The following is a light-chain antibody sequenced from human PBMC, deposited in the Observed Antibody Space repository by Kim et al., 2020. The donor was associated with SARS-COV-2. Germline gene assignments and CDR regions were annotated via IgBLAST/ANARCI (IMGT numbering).Light chain of an antibody. Sequence: QPASISCRSSQSLVNRDGNTYLNWLQQRPGQSPRRLIYQVSKRDSGVTDRFSGSGSGTNFTLKISGVEAEDVGVYYCLQGTHWPKTFGQGTKLEI. CDR1: QSLVNRDGNTY. J-gene: IGKJ2*01. CDR2: QVS. CDR3: LQGTHWPKT. V-gene: IGKV2-30*01.